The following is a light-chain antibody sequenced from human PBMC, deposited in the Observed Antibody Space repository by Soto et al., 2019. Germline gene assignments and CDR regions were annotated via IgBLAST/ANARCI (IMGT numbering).Light chain of an antibody. CDR3: HQYCSSPKWT. Sequence: EIVLTQSPGTLSLSPGERATLSCRASQSVSSSYLAWYQQNTGQAPRRLIDGASSRATGIPDRFSGSGSGTDCTLTISRLEPEDVGVYYCHQYCSSPKWTFGQGTKVEIK. CDR2: GAS. J-gene: IGKJ1*01. CDR1: QSVSSSY. V-gene: IGKV3-20*01.